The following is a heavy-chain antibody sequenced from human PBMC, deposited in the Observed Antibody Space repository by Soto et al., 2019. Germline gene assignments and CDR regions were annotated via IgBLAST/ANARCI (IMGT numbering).Heavy chain of an antibody. CDR2: INPNSGGT. D-gene: IGHD2-15*01. V-gene: IGHV1-2*04. CDR3: ARGWRSGLYYYGMDV. Sequence: ASVKVSCKASGYTFTSYYMHWVRQAPGQGLEWMGWINPNSGGTNYAQKFQGWVTMTRDTSISTAYMELRSLRSDDTAVYYCARGWRSGLYYYGMDVWGQGTTVTVSS. J-gene: IGHJ6*02. CDR1: GYTFTSYY.